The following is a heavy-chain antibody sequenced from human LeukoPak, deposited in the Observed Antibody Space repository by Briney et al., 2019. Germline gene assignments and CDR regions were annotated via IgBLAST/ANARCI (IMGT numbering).Heavy chain of an antibody. CDR1: GYTFTGYY. D-gene: IGHD6-13*01. J-gene: IGHJ5*02. Sequence: ASVKVSCKASGYTFTGYYMHWVRQAPGQGLEWMGWINPNSGGTNYAQKFQGRVTMTRDTSISTAYMELSRLRSDDTAVYYCARDRTAAAGTDRWFDPWGQGTLVTVSS. CDR2: INPNSGGT. V-gene: IGHV1-2*02. CDR3: ARDRTAAAGTDRWFDP.